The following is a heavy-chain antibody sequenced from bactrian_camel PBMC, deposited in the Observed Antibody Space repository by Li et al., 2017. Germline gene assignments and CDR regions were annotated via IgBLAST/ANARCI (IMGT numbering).Heavy chain of an antibody. D-gene: IGHD7*01. CDR2: IEMDGRT. Sequence: HVQLVESGGGSVQAGGSLRLSCLVSGHNYGSDCLGWFRQAPGKEREFVSFIEMDGRTGYADSVKGRSTVSQDNAKRMMYLEMTNLAPEDTAMYYCKTDRAVAPFEFRENCPYGQYGQGTQVTVS. CDR1: GHNYGSDC. J-gene: IGHJ4*01. V-gene: IGHV3S55*01.